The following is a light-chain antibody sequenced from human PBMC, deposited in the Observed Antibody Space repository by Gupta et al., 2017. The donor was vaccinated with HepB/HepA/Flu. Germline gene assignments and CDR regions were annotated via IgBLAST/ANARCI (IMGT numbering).Light chain of an antibody. CDR3: QVWDTSSDHRV. CDR1: NIGSKS. J-gene: IGLJ3*02. Sequence: SYVLTQPSSVSVAPGKTARLTCGGDNIGSKSVHWYQQKPGQAPVLVVYDDSDRPSGIPERFSGSNSGNTATLTISRVEAGDEADYYCQVWDTSSDHRVFGGGTKLTVL. CDR2: DDS. V-gene: IGLV3-21*03.